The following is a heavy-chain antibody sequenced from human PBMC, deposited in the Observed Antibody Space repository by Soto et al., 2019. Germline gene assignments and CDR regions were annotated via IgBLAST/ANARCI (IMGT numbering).Heavy chain of an antibody. CDR3: AKDLHWFAMDV. V-gene: IGHV3-23*01. CDR2: ISSEDNI. CDR1: GFSFNIFA. J-gene: IGHJ6*02. Sequence: GGSLRLSCAASGFSFNIFAMNWVRQAPGQGLEWVSGISSEDNIHYADSVKGRFTISRDNSMNTLYLQMNSLRADDTAIYYCAKDLHWFAMDVWGQGTTVTVSS. D-gene: IGHD3-10*01.